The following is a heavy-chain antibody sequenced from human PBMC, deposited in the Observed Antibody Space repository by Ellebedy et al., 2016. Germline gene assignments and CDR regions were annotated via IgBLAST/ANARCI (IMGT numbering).Heavy chain of an antibody. CDR1: GYSISSGSS. CDR2: IYHSGST. J-gene: IGHJ6*03. Sequence: SETLSLXXTVSGYSISSGSSWGWIRQPPGKGLEWIGSIYHSGSTYYNPSLKSRVTISVDTSKNQFSLKLSSVTAADTAVYYCARSGDDFWSAPSHMDVWGKGTTVTVSS. CDR3: ARSGDDFWSAPSHMDV. V-gene: IGHV4-38-2*02. D-gene: IGHD3-3*01.